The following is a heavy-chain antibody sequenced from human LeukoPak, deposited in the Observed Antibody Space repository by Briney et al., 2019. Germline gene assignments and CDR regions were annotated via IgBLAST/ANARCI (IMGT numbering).Heavy chain of an antibody. CDR1: GFTFSSYA. CDR3: AKVPKRFTMIVVVYYYCGMDV. J-gene: IGHJ6*02. Sequence: GGSLRLSCAASGFTFSSYAMSWVRQAPGKGLEWVSAISGSGGSTYYADSVKGRFTISRDNSKNTLYLQMNSLRAEDTAVYYCAKVPKRFTMIVVVYYYCGMDVWGQGTTVTVSS. D-gene: IGHD3-22*01. CDR2: ISGSGGST. V-gene: IGHV3-23*01.